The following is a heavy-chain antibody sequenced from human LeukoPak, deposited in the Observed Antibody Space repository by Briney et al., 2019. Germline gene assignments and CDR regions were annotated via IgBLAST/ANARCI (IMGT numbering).Heavy chain of an antibody. V-gene: IGHV3-53*05. CDR3: ARDSYYYYYMDV. CDR2: FYSGGST. Sequence: QTGGALRLSCAASGFTVSSNYMSWVRQAPGKGLEWVSIFYSGGSTYYADSVKGRFTISRDNSKNTLFLQMNSLRAEDTAVYYCARDSYYYYYMDVWGKGTTVTVSS. CDR1: GFTVSSNY. J-gene: IGHJ6*03.